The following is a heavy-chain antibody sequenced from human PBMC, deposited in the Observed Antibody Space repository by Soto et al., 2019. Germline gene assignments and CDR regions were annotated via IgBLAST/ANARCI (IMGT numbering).Heavy chain of an antibody. CDR2: IIPIFGTA. CDR1: GGTFSSYA. CDR3: ATGYDSSGYTNLDY. D-gene: IGHD3-22*01. Sequence: SVKVSCKASGGTFSSYAISWVRQAPGQGLEWMGGIIPIFGTANYAQKFQGRVTITADESTSTAYMELSSLRSEDTAVYYCATGYDSSGYTNLDYWGQGTLVTVSS. V-gene: IGHV1-69*13. J-gene: IGHJ4*02.